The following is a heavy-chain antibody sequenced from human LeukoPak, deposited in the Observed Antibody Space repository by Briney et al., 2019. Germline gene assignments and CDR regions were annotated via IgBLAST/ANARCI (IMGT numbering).Heavy chain of an antibody. Sequence: GASVKVSCKASGFTFTSYYMHWLRQAPGQGLEWMGIINPSGGSTSYAQKFQGRVTMTRDTSTSTVYMELSSLRSEDTAVYYCARMRSPTVTTVDDWDWYVTWGEGTLVTVSS. V-gene: IGHV1-46*01. CDR3: ARMRSPTVTTVDDWDWYVT. CDR2: INPSGGST. CDR1: GFTFTSYY. J-gene: IGHJ5*02. D-gene: IGHD4-17*01.